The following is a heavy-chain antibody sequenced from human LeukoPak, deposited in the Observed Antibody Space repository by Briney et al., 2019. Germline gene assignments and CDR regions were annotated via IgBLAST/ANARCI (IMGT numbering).Heavy chain of an antibody. V-gene: IGHV3-74*01. Sequence: GGSLRLSCAASGFTFSSYWMHWVRQAPGKGLVWVSRINSDGSSTSYADSVKGRFTISRDNAKNTLYLQMNSLRAEDTAVYYCARETYYYDSSGQQRVTYNWFDPWGQGTLVTVSS. D-gene: IGHD3-22*01. CDR2: INSDGSST. CDR1: GFTFSSYW. CDR3: ARETYYYDSSGQQRVTYNWFDP. J-gene: IGHJ5*02.